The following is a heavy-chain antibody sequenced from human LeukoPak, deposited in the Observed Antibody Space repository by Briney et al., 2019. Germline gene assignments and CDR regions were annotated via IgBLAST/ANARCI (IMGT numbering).Heavy chain of an antibody. V-gene: IGHV3-33*01. J-gene: IGHJ4*02. CDR2: IWYDGTNK. CDR1: GFTFSSYG. D-gene: IGHD3-22*01. CDR3: ARAAYDSSGYLTL. Sequence: GRSLRLSCAASGFTFSSYGMHWVRQAPGKGLEWVAVIWYDGTNKYYGDSVKGRFTISRDNSKNTVFLQMNSLRAEDTAVYYCARAAYDSSGYLTLWGQGILVTVSS.